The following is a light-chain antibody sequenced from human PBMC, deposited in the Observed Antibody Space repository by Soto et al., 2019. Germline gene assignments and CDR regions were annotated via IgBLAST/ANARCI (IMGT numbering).Light chain of an antibody. V-gene: IGLV2-14*01. CDR2: DIS. CDR3: SSYTRSGTLV. J-gene: IGLJ1*01. Sequence: QSVLTQPASVSGSPGQSITISCTGTSSDVGDYNYVSWYLQHPGKAPKLIIYDISYRPLGISNRFSGSKSGNTASLTISWLQTEDEADYYCSSYTRSGTLVFGTGTKLTVL. CDR1: SSDVGDYNY.